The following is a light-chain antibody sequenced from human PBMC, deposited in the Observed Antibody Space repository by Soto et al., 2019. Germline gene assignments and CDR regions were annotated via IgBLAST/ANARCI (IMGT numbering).Light chain of an antibody. CDR3: QSYDSSLSDLYV. V-gene: IGLV1-40*01. CDR2: GNT. CDR1: SSNIGSGKN. J-gene: IGLJ1*01. Sequence: QSVLTQPPSLSGAPGQRLTISCTGSSSNIGSGKNVHWYQQLPGTAPKLLIYGNTNRPSGVSDRFPASKSGTSASLAITGLQVEDEADYYCQSYDSSLSDLYVFGTGTKVTVL.